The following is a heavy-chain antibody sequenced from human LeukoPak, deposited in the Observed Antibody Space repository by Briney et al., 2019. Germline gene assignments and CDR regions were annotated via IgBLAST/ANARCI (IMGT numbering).Heavy chain of an antibody. Sequence: PSETLSLTCTVSGGSISSNYWSWIRQPPGKGLEWIGYIYHSRSTSYNPSLKSRVTFSVDTSKNQFSLKLNSVTAADTAVYYCARDRWNDAYNGMDVWGQGTTVTVSS. V-gene: IGHV4-59*01. CDR3: ARDRWNDAYNGMDV. CDR2: IYHSRST. J-gene: IGHJ6*02. D-gene: IGHD1-1*01. CDR1: GGSISSNY.